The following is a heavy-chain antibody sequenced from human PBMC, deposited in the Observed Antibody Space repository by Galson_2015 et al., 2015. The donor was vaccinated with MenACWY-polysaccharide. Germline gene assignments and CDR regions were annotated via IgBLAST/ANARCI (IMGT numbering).Heavy chain of an antibody. CDR1: GFTFSDYY. V-gene: IGHV3-11*01. CDR2: ISSSGSTI. CDR3: ARIVVVPAATGPIDY. D-gene: IGHD2-2*01. Sequence: SLRLSCAAAGFTFSDYYMSWIRQAPGKGLEWVSYISSSGSTIYYADSVKGRFTISRDNAKNSLYLQMNSLRAEDTAVYYCARIVVVPAATGPIDYWGQGTLVTVSS. J-gene: IGHJ4*02.